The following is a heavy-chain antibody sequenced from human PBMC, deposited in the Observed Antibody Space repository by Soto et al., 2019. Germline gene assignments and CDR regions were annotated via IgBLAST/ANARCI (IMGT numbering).Heavy chain of an antibody. CDR2: IYYSGSS. D-gene: IGHD5-12*01. V-gene: IGHV4-30-4*01. CDR1: GGSISNADYY. J-gene: IGHJ6*02. Sequence: QVQLQESGPGLVKPSQTLSLTCTVSGGSISNADYYWSWVRQPPGKGLEGIGYIYYSGSSFFNPSGKSRVTMSKDTSTNQFSLSLTSVTAADTAVYYCARAIVVTVGGMDVWGRGTTVTVSS. CDR3: ARAIVVTVGGMDV.